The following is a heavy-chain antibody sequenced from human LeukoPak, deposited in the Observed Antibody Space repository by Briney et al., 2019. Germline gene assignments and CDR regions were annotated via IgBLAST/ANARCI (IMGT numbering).Heavy chain of an antibody. D-gene: IGHD3-16*01. CDR2: IHYSGST. J-gene: IGHJ5*02. V-gene: IGHV4-39*02. Sequence: SETLSLTCTVSGGSISSSSYYWGWIRQPPGKGLEWIGSIHYSGSTYYNPSLKSRVTISLDTSKNQFSLRLSSVTAADTAVYYCARDLSRTLIYDYVWGSTRNWFDPWGQGTLVTVSS. CDR1: GGSISSSSYY. CDR3: ARDLSRTLIYDYVWGSTRNWFDP.